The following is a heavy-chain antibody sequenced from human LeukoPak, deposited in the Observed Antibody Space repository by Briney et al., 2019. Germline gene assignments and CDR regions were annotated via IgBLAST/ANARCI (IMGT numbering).Heavy chain of an antibody. CDR1: GFTFSSYA. D-gene: IGHD3-10*01. V-gene: IGHV3-23*01. CDR2: ISGSGGST. J-gene: IGHJ6*02. Sequence: PGGSLRLSCAASGFTFSSYAMSWVRQAPGKGLEWVSAISGSGGSTYYADPVKGRFTISRDNSKNTLYLQMNSLRAEDTAVYYCAKLSSGPPQDYYYYYGMDVWGQGTTVTVSS. CDR3: AKLSSGPPQDYYYYYGMDV.